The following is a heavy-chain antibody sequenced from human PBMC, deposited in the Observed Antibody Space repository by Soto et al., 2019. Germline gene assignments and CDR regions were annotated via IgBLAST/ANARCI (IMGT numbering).Heavy chain of an antibody. D-gene: IGHD1-26*01. CDR3: TRDERQSCGNLGCCHFDY. CDR1: GYTFNTYL. J-gene: IGHJ4*02. Sequence: VQLLQSGSEMRKPGASVRISCKASGYTFNTYLISGMSWVRQAPGQGLEWVGWTNAYSGESNNAGKFEGRITVTADKSTNTVYLELSRLGPDDSAVYFCTRDERQSCGNLGCCHFDYWGQGTLVTVSS. CDR2: TNAYSGES. V-gene: IGHV1-18*04.